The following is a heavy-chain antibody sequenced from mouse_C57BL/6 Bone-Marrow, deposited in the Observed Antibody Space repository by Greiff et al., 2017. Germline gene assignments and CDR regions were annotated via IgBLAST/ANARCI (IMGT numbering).Heavy chain of an antibody. Sequence: EVKLEESEGGLVQPGSSMKLSCTASGFTFSDYYMAWVRQVPGKGLEWVANINYDGSSTYYLDPLNSRFIISRDTAKNILNLQMSSLKSEDTSTYYCAKGPIYYDYAEGIDYWGQGTTLTVAS. D-gene: IGHD2-4*01. CDR1: GFTFSDYY. CDR3: AKGPIYYDYAEGIDY. V-gene: IGHV5-16*01. J-gene: IGHJ2*01. CDR2: INYDGSST.